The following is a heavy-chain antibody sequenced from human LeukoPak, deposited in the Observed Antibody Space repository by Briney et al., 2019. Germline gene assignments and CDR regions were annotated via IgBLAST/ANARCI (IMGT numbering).Heavy chain of an antibody. CDR3: ANSLSSEKNRDLRGVIGGY. D-gene: IGHD3-10*01. V-gene: IGHV3-23*01. J-gene: IGHJ4*02. CDR2: ISGSGIGT. Sequence: GGSLRLSCTASGFTFSSFAMSWVRQAPGKGLEWVSVISGSGIGTYYAESVKGRFTISRDNSRNTLYLQMTSLRADDTAIYYCANSLSSEKNRDLRGVIGGYWGQGTRVTVSS. CDR1: GFTFSSFA.